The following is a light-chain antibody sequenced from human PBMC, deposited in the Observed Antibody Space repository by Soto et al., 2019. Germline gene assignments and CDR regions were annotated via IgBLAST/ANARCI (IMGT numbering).Light chain of an antibody. CDR1: QGFTNY. CDR3: QKYNTAPYT. J-gene: IGKJ5*01. CDR2: AAS. V-gene: IGKV1-27*01. Sequence: DIQMTQSPSTRSASVGDTVTLTCRASQGFTNYLAWYQQKPGKAPKLLIYAASTLQSGVPPRFSGSGSGTHFTLTISSLQPEDAATYYCQKYNTAPYTFGQGTRLEIK.